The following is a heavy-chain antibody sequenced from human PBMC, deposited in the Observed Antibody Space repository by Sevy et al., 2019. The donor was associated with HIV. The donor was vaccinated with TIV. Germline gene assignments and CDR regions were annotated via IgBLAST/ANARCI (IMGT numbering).Heavy chain of an antibody. CDR1: GFRFNYHN. V-gene: IGHV3-48*02. D-gene: IGHD6-25*01. J-gene: IGHJ4*02. Sequence: GGSLRLSCAASGFRFNYHNMNWVRQAPGKGLEWISYISNSGSTTYLADSVRGRFTISRDNAKNSLFLEMYNLTDEDTAVYYCAREGNRERQTIPLDSWGRGIQVIVSS. CDR2: ISNSGSTT. CDR3: AREGNRERQTIPLDS.